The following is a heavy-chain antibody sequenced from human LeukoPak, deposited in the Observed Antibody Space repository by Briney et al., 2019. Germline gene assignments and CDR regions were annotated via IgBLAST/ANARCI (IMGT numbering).Heavy chain of an antibody. Sequence: GASVKVSCKASGYTFTSYAMHWVRQAPGQRLDWMGWSNAGNGNTKYSQEFQGRVTITRDTSASTAYMELSSLRSEDMAVYYCARDGGESAVAGTHYYYGMDVWGQGTTVTVSS. V-gene: IGHV1-3*02. D-gene: IGHD6-19*01. CDR1: GYTFTSYA. CDR3: ARDGGESAVAGTHYYYGMDV. J-gene: IGHJ6*02. CDR2: SNAGNGNT.